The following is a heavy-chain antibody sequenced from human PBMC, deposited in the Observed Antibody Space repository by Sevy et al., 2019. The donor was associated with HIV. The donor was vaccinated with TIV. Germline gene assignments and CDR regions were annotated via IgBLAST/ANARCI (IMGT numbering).Heavy chain of an antibody. CDR2: ITYSGVNT. J-gene: IGHJ4*02. CDR1: GFTFSTYA. D-gene: IGHD3-10*01. V-gene: IGHV3-23*01. CDR3: AKDRVSGTYYTGDFDY. Sequence: GGSLRLSCAASGFTFSTYAMTWVRQAPGKGLEWVSVITYSGVNTYYADSVKGRFTISRDNSKNNLYLQMNSLRAEDTAVYYCAKDRVSGTYYTGDFDYWGQGTLVTVSS.